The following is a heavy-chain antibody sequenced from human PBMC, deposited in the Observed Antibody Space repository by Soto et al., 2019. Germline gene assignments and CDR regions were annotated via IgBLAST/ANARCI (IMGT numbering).Heavy chain of an antibody. V-gene: IGHV3-23*01. CDR3: VKDRRDYISNWFDP. Sequence: GWSLRLSCASSVFTLTTYAMSWVRQAPGKGLEWVSSINNSGGRTNYAGSVKGRFTIFRDNSKNTLYLQMNSLRVEDTAVYYCVKDRRDYISNWFDPWGQGTPVT. D-gene: IGHD3-9*01. J-gene: IGHJ5*02. CDR1: VFTLTTYA. CDR2: INNSGGRT.